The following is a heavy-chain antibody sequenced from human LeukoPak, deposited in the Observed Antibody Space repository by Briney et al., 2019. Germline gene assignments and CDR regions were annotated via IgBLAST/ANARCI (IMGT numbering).Heavy chain of an antibody. CDR1: GFTFSSYA. Sequence: GGSLRLSCAASGFTFSSYAMSWVRQAPGKGLEWVSIISDDGVYTYYAESVEGRFTISRDNSKNTLYLQMNSPRAEDTAVYYCAKGTPRDGYNSGYFDYWGQGTLVTVSS. V-gene: IGHV3-23*01. D-gene: IGHD5-24*01. CDR2: ISDDGVYT. J-gene: IGHJ4*02. CDR3: AKGTPRDGYNSGYFDY.